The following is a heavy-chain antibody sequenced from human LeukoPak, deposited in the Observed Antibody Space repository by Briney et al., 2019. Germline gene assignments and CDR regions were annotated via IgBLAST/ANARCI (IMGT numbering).Heavy chain of an antibody. V-gene: IGHV4-34*01. CDR2: INHSGST. Sequence: SETLSLTCAVYGGSFSGYYWSWIRQPPGKGLEWIGEINHSGSTNYNPSLKSRVTISVDTSKNQFSLKLNSVTAADTAVYYCAAFRDGYNWHLDYWGQGSLVTVSS. D-gene: IGHD5-24*01. J-gene: IGHJ4*02. CDR1: GGSFSGYY. CDR3: AAFRDGYNWHLDY.